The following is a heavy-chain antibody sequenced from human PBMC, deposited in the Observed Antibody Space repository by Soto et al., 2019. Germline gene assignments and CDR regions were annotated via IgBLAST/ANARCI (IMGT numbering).Heavy chain of an antibody. CDR1: GFTFSSYA. D-gene: IGHD2-2*01. V-gene: IGHV3-23*01. Sequence: GSLRLSCAASGFTFSSYAMSWVRQAPGKGLEWVSAISGSGGSTYYADSVKGRFTISRDNSKNTLYLQMNSLRAEDTAVYYCAKSPQIVVPADSPPLDINYFDYWSKGTLVTVSS. CDR3: AKSPQIVVPADSPPLDINYFDY. J-gene: IGHJ4*02. CDR2: ISGSGGST.